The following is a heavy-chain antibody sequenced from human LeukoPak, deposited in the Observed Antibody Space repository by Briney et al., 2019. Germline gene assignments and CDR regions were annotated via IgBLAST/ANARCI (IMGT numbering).Heavy chain of an antibody. Sequence: SETLSLTCTVSGGSISSGGYYWSWIRQHPGKGLEWIGYIYYSGSTYYNPSLKSRVTMSVDTSKNQFSLKLSSVTAADTAVYYCARVGKFYGMDVWGQGTTVTVSS. J-gene: IGHJ6*02. CDR2: IYYSGST. CDR3: ARVGKFYGMDV. D-gene: IGHD4-23*01. CDR1: GGSISSGGYY. V-gene: IGHV4-31*03.